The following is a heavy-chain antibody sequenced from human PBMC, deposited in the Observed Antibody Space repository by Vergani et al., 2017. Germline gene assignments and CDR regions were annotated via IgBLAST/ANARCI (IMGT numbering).Heavy chain of an antibody. Sequence: QVQLVESGGGVVQPGRSLRLSCAASGFTFNQYGMHWVRQAPGKGLEWVAVTWYDGNNKQYADSVKGRFTISRDNSKSTMYLQMNSLRDEDTGVYYCARVVSSYCSSTSCYGLDYWGQGTLVTVSS. CDR3: ARVVSSYCSSTSCYGLDY. CDR1: GFTFNQYG. D-gene: IGHD2-2*01. V-gene: IGHV3-33*01. J-gene: IGHJ4*02. CDR2: TWYDGNNK.